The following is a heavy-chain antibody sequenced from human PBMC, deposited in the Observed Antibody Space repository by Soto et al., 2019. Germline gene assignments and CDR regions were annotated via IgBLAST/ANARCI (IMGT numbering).Heavy chain of an antibody. D-gene: IGHD4-17*01. Sequence: GGFLRLSCAASGRNVSTNYMSWVRQAPGRGLEWVSLIYSGGATYYADSVKGRFTISRDNSKNTLYLQMNSLRAEDTAVYYCAREGVEYGDYSFDIWGQGTMVTVSS. CDR1: GRNVSTNY. J-gene: IGHJ3*02. CDR2: IYSGGAT. CDR3: AREGVEYGDYSFDI. V-gene: IGHV3-53*01.